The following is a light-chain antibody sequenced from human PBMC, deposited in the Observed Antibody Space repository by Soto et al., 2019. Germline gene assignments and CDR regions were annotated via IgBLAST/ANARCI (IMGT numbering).Light chain of an antibody. J-gene: IGKJ2*01. CDR2: GAS. V-gene: IGKV3-20*01. Sequence: EIVLTQSPGTLSLSPGERATLSCRASQSVSSSYLAWYQQKPGQAPRLLIYGASSRATGIPERFSGSGSGTDFTLTISRLEPEDFAVYYCQQYGSSPGYTFGQGTKLEIK. CDR1: QSVSSSY. CDR3: QQYGSSPGYT.